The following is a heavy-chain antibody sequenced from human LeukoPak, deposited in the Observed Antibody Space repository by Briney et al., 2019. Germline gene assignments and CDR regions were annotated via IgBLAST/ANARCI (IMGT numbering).Heavy chain of an antibody. CDR2: IIPIFGTA. J-gene: IGHJ6*03. Sequence: SVKVSCKASGYTFTSSGISWVRQAPGQGLEWMGGIIPIFGTANYAQKFQGRVTITTDESTSTAYMELSSLRSEDTAVYYCATYGSGSYYLAYYYMDVWGKGTTVTVSS. CDR1: GYTFTSSG. CDR3: ATYGSGSYYLAYYYMDV. D-gene: IGHD3-10*01. V-gene: IGHV1-69*05.